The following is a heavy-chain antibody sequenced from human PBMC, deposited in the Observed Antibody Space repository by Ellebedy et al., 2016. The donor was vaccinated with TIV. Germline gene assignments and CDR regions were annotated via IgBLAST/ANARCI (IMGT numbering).Heavy chain of an antibody. CDR1: GGTFSSYA. V-gene: IGHV1-69*04. D-gene: IGHD2-2*01. CDR3: ARTSGAAKGYAY. J-gene: IGHJ4*02. Sequence: ASSVKVSCKASGGTFSSYAISWVRQAPGQGLEWMGRIIAILGIANYAQKFQGRVTITADKSTSTAYMELTSLRSEDTAVYYCARTSGAAKGYAYWGQGTLVTVSS. CDR2: IIAILGIA.